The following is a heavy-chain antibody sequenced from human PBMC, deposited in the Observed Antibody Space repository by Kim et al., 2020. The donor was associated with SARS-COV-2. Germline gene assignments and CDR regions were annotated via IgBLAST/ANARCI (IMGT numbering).Heavy chain of an antibody. V-gene: IGHV4-59*01. Sequence: LKSRVTISVDTSKTQFSLKLSSVTAADTAVYYCARSLAVPAAYYYYGMDVWGQGTTVTVSS. CDR3: ARSLAVPAAYYYYGMDV. J-gene: IGHJ6*02. D-gene: IGHD2-2*01.